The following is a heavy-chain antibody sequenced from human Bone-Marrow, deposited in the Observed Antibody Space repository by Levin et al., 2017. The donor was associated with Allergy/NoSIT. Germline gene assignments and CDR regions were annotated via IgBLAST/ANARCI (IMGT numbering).Heavy chain of an antibody. CDR2: IIPIFGTA. CDR1: GGTFSSYA. V-gene: IGHV1-69*13. Sequence: SVKVSCKASGGTFSSYAISWVRQAPGQGLEWMGGIIPIFGTANYAQKFQGRVTITADESTSTAYMELSSLRSEDTAVYYCASTKGYSYGSFDYWGQGTLVTVSS. CDR3: ASTKGYSYGSFDY. J-gene: IGHJ4*02. D-gene: IGHD5-18*01.